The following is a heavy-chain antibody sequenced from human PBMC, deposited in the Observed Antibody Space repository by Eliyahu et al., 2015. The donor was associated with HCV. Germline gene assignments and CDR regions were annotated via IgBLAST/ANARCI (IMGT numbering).Heavy chain of an antibody. D-gene: IGHD4-17*01. J-gene: IGHJ2*01. V-gene: IGHV3-11*01. CDR3: ARSTYGDYVWYFDL. CDR2: ISSSGITI. CDR1: GFPFPDHY. Sequence: QVQLVESGGGLVKPGGSLRLSCSVSGFPFPDHYMSWIRQAPGKGLEWLSHISSSGITIHYADSVKGRFTISRDNAKNSLYLQMNSLRAEDTALYYCARSTYGDYVWYFDLWGRGTLVTVSS.